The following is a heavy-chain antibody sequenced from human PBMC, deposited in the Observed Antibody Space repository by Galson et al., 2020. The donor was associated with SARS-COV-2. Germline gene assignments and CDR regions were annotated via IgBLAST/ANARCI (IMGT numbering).Heavy chain of an antibody. Sequence: ASETLSLTCAVSGGSISSSNRWSWVHQPPGKGQAWIREIYHTGSSNYNSSLKSRVTIPVDKSKNQFSRNLSSVTAADTAVYYCARVGIVVPSARLWYFDLWGRGTLVTVAS. CDR2: IYHTGSS. CDR1: GGSISSSNR. V-gene: IGHV4-4*02. J-gene: IGHJ2*01. CDR3: ARVGIVVPSARLWYFDL. D-gene: IGHD2-2*01.